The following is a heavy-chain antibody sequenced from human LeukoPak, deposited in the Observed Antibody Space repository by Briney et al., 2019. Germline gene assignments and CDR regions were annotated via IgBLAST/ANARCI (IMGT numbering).Heavy chain of an antibody. Sequence: GGSLRLSCAASGFTFSSYGMHWVRQAPGKGLEWVAVISYDGSNKYYADSVKDRFTISRDNSKNTLYLQMNSLRAEDTAVYYCAKFGYYDSSGPGVNFDYWGQGTLVTVSS. V-gene: IGHV3-30*18. CDR2: ISYDGSNK. J-gene: IGHJ4*02. CDR3: AKFGYYDSSGPGVNFDY. D-gene: IGHD3-22*01. CDR1: GFTFSSYG.